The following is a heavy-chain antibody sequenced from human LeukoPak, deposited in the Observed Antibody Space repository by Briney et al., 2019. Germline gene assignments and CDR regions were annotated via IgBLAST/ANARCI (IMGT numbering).Heavy chain of an antibody. CDR1: GYTFTGYY. Sequence: GASVKVSCKASGYTFTGYYMHWVRQAPGQGLEWMGWINPNSGGTSYAQKFQGRVTMTRDTSISTAYMELSSLRSEDTAVYYCARGYETYYYDSSGYHPFDYWGQGTLVTVSS. V-gene: IGHV1-2*02. J-gene: IGHJ4*02. D-gene: IGHD3-22*01. CDR3: ARGYETYYYDSSGYHPFDY. CDR2: INPNSGGT.